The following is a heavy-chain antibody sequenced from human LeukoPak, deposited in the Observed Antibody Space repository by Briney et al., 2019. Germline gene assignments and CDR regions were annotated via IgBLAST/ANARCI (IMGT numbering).Heavy chain of an antibody. Sequence: PSETVSLPCSVCGYSISRGYYWGWIRQPPGDGLEWIGSMYHSGSTYDNPSPKSRVTISVDTSKNQFSLKLSSVTAADTAVYYCARVDYGDSATYYYYMDVWGKGTTVTVSS. CDR2: MYHSGST. V-gene: IGHV4-38-2*02. J-gene: IGHJ6*03. CDR3: ARVDYGDSATYYYYMDV. CDR1: GYSISRGYY. D-gene: IGHD4-17*01.